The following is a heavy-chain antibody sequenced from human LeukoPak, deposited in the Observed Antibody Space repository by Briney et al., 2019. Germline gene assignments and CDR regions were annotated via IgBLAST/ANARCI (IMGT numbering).Heavy chain of an antibody. CDR1: GFTFSVYA. Sequence: GGSLRLSCAASGFTFSVYAMNWVRQAPGKGLEWVSGITSSGDNTYYADSVKARFTISRDNSKNTLFLQMNSLRAEDTAVYYCASADSGRNSFGPWGQGTLVTVSS. D-gene: IGHD6-19*01. V-gene: IGHV3-23*01. CDR3: ASADSGRNSFGP. CDR2: ITSSGDNT. J-gene: IGHJ5*02.